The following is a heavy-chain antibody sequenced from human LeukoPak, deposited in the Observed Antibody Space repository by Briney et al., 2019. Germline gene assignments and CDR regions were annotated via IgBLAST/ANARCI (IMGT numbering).Heavy chain of an antibody. CDR1: GGSFSGYY. CDR2: INHSGST. J-gene: IGHJ5*02. Sequence: SETLSLTCAVYGGSFSGYYWSWIRQPTGKGLEWIGEINHSGSTNYNPSLKSRVTISVDTSKNQFSLKLSSVTAADTAVYYCARSMSSGWYVWFDPWGQGTLVTVSS. D-gene: IGHD6-19*01. V-gene: IGHV4-34*01. CDR3: ARSMSSGWYVWFDP.